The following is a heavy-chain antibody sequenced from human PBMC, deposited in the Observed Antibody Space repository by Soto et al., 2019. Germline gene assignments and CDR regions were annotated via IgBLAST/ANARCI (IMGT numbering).Heavy chain of an antibody. Sequence: SETLSLTCTVSGGSINNHYWSWIRQPPEKGLEWIGYIYYTGSTNYNPSLKSRVTISVDTSKNQFSLKLSSVTAADTAVYYCATDHGDLNWFDPWGQGTLVTVSS. CDR3: ATDHGDLNWFDP. D-gene: IGHD4-17*01. J-gene: IGHJ5*02. CDR1: GGSINNHY. V-gene: IGHV4-59*08. CDR2: IYYTGST.